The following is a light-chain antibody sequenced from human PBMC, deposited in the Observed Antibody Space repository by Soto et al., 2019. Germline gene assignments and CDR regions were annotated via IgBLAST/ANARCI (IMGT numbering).Light chain of an antibody. J-gene: IGKJ4*01. CDR3: QQFHSCPLT. Sequence: DLWRTSFPYALSVSLGERATINCKSSQSVLYSANNKNYLAWYQHKPGQPPKLLIYWASNRESGVPDRFSGSGSGTDFSLTISKLQAEGVAVYYCQQFHSCPLTFGGGTKVDIK. CDR2: WAS. V-gene: IGKV4-1*01. CDR1: QSVLYSANNKNY.